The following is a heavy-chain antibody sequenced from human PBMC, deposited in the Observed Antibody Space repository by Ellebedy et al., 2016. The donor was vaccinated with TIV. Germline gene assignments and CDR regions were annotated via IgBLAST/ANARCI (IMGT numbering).Heavy chain of an antibody. CDR3: ARDGIVPAGIVYYYYMDV. CDR1: GFTFSSYA. J-gene: IGHJ6*03. Sequence: GESLKISXAASGFTFSSYAMSWVRQAPGKGLECVSAISGSGGTTYYADSVKGRFTISRDNSKDTLYLQMNSLRADDTAVYYCARDGIVPAGIVYYYYMDVWGKGTTVTVSS. D-gene: IGHD2-2*02. CDR2: ISGSGGTT. V-gene: IGHV3-23*01.